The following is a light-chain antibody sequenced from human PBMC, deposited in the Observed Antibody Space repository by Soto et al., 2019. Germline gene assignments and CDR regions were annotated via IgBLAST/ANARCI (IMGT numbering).Light chain of an antibody. CDR2: DAS. CDR1: QDIDTS. V-gene: IGKV1-33*01. J-gene: IGKJ4*01. CDR3: QQFYDVFLT. Sequence: DIHMTQSPSSLSASVGDKVTITCQASQDIDTSLNWYQLRPGEPPKLLIYDASTLETGVPSRFSGSGSGIHFTLTITSLHPEDSATYFCQQFYDVFLTFGEGTRVEFK.